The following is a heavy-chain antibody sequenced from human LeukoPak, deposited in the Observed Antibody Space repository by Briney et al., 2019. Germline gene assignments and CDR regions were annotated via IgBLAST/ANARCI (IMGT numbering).Heavy chain of an antibody. J-gene: IGHJ4*02. CDR3: ARASDPQQLVPRSFDY. Sequence: ASVKVSCKASGYTFTSYGISWVRQAPGQGLEWMGWISAYNGNTNYAQKFQGRVTMTRDTSISTAYMELSRLRSDDTAVYYCARASDPQQLVPRSFDYWGQGTLVTVSS. V-gene: IGHV1-18*01. D-gene: IGHD6-13*01. CDR1: GYTFTSYG. CDR2: ISAYNGNT.